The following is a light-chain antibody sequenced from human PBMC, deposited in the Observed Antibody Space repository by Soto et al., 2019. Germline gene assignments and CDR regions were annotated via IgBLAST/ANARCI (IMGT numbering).Light chain of an antibody. V-gene: IGLV2-14*01. CDR2: EVS. CDR3: SSYASSTAYV. CDR1: SSDVGGYNY. J-gene: IGLJ1*01. Sequence: QSVLTQPPSASGSPGQSVTISCTGTSSDVGGYNYVSWYQLHPGKAPKLMVYEVSYRPSGVSSRFSGSKSANTASLTISGLQAEDEADYYCSSYASSTAYVFGTGTKLTVL.